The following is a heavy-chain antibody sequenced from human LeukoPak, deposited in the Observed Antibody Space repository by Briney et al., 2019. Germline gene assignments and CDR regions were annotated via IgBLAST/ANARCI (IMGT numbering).Heavy chain of an antibody. D-gene: IGHD6-19*01. V-gene: IGHV3-9*01. Sequence: PGESLRLSCAASGFSFDDYAMHWVRQAPGKGLEWVPGIIWNSGSIGYADSVKGRFTISRDNAKNSLYLQMNSLRAEDTAVYYCARDADQVGYSSGPNWFDPWGQGTLVTVSS. J-gene: IGHJ5*02. CDR3: ARDADQVGYSSGPNWFDP. CDR2: IIWNSGSI. CDR1: GFSFDDYA.